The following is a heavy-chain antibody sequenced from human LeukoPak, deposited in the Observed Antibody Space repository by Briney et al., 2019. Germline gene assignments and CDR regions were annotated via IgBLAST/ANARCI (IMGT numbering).Heavy chain of an antibody. V-gene: IGHV4-59*12. CDR1: GGSISSYY. Sequence: SETLSLTCTVSGGSISSYYWTWIRQPPGKGLEWIGYIYYSGSTNYNPSLKSRVTISLDTSKNQFSLKLSSVTAADTAVYYCARAEIKLYNQRRYYFDYWGQGTLVTVSS. CDR3: ARAEIKLYNQRRYYFDY. D-gene: IGHD3-16*02. J-gene: IGHJ4*02. CDR2: IYYSGST.